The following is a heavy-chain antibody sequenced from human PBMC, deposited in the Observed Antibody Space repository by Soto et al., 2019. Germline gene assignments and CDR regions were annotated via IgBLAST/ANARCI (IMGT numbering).Heavy chain of an antibody. V-gene: IGHV4-59*01. CDR3: ARVGGGAFDI. D-gene: IGHD3-16*01. J-gene: IGHJ3*02. CDR1: GGSISSYY. Sequence: SETLSLTCTVSGGSISSYYWSWIRQPPGKGLEWIGYIYYSGSTNYTPSLKSRVTISVDTSKNQFSLKLSSVTVADRAVYYCARVGGGAFDIWGQGTMVTVSS. CDR2: IYYSGST.